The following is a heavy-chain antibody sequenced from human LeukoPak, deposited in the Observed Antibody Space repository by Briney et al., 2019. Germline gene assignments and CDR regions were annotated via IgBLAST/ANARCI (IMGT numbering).Heavy chain of an antibody. CDR3: AKGIH. J-gene: IGHJ4*02. CDR2: ISGGGGST. V-gene: IGHV3-23*01. CDR1: VFTFSSYA. Sequence: GGSLRLSCAASVFTFSSYAMRWVPRAPEGGGGGVSAISGGGGSTYYADSVKGRFTISRDNSKNTLYLQKNSLRAEEPAVYFFAKGIHWGQGTLVTVSS.